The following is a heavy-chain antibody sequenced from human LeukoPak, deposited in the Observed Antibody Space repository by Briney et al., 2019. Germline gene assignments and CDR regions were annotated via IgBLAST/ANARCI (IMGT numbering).Heavy chain of an antibody. J-gene: IGHJ3*02. D-gene: IGHD3-10*01. CDR2: ISSSGIT. V-gene: IGHV3-23*01. CDR1: GFTYSSYA. Sequence: GGSLRLSCAASGFTYSSYAMSWVRQAPGKGLEWVSAISSSGITYYADSVKGRFTISRDNSKNTLYLQMSSLRAEDTAVYYCARDYMVRGVMGAFDIWGQGTMVTVSS. CDR3: ARDYMVRGVMGAFDI.